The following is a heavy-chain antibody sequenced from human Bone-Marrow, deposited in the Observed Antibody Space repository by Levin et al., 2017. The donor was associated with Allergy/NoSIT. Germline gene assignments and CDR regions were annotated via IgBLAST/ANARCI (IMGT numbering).Heavy chain of an antibody. CDR1: GYTFTSYG. J-gene: IGHJ4*02. Sequence: ASVKVSCKASGYTFTSYGISWVRQAPGQGLEWMGWISAYNGNTNYAQKLQGRVTMTTDTSTSTAYMELRSLRSDDTAVYYCARETPYCSSTSCYTGGFDYWGQGTLVTVSS. D-gene: IGHD2-2*02. V-gene: IGHV1-18*01. CDR3: ARETPYCSSTSCYTGGFDY. CDR2: ISAYNGNT.